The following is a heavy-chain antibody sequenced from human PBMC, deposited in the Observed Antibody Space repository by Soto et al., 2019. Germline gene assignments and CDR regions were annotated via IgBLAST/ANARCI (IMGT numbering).Heavy chain of an antibody. CDR2: IKQDGSGK. V-gene: IGHV3-7*03. CDR1: GFTFSSYW. J-gene: IGHJ4*02. Sequence: EVQLVESGGGLVQPGGSLRLSCAASGFTFSSYWMSWVRQAPGKGLEWVANIKQDGSGKYYVDSVKGRFTISRDNAKNSLYLQMNSLRAEDTAVYYCAREGTAVAAPNFDYWGQGTLVTVSS. CDR3: AREGTAVAAPNFDY. D-gene: IGHD6-19*01.